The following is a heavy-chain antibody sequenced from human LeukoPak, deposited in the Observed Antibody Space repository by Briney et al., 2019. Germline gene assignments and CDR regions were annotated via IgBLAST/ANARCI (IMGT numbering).Heavy chain of an antibody. CDR1: GFTISNYW. V-gene: IGHV3-74*03. CDR2: INRDGSTT. Sequence: GGSLILSCAASGFTISNYWVHWVRQAPGKGLVWVSRINRDGSTTKYADSVKGRFTVSRDNAKNTLNLQMNSLRDEDTAVYYCARDKKSGESSEVDYWGQGTLVTVSS. D-gene: IGHD3-10*01. J-gene: IGHJ4*02. CDR3: ARDKKSGESSEVDY.